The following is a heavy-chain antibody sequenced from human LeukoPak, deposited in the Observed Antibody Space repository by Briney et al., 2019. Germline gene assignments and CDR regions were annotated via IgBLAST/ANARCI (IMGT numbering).Heavy chain of an antibody. CDR3: ARGRRVSTHYGMDV. J-gene: IGHJ6*02. Sequence: GGSLRLSCAASGFTFSSYGMHWVRQAPGKGLEWVAVIWYDGSNKYYADSVKGRFTISRDNSKDTLYLQMNSLRAEDTAVYYCARGRRVSTHYGMDVWGQGTTVTVSS. V-gene: IGHV3-33*01. CDR1: GFTFSSYG. D-gene: IGHD2-2*01. CDR2: IWYDGSNK.